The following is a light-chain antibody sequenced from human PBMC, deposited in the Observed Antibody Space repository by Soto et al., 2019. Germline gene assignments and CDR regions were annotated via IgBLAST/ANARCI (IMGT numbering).Light chain of an antibody. V-gene: IGKV1-5*01. CDR2: DAS. CDR1: QSISSW. J-gene: IGKJ4*01. CDR3: QQYNNWPPPLT. Sequence: DIQMTQSPSTLSASVGDRVTITCRASQSISSWLAWYQQKPGKAPKLLIYDASSLESGVPSRFSGSGSGTEFTLTISSLQSEDFAVYYCQQYNNWPPPLTFGGGTKVEIK.